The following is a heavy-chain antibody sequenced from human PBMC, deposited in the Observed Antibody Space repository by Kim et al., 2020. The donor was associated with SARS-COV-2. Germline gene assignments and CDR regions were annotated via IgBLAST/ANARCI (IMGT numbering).Heavy chain of an antibody. J-gene: IGHJ4*02. D-gene: IGHD3-9*01. CDR1: GVSFDDYA. CDR2: ISCKSGFR. V-gene: IGHV3-9*01. Sequence: GGSLRLSCAASGVSFDDYARHWVRQVPGKGLEWVSGISCKSGFRANADSVRARFTISRDNTQNSGYLQIDSLRPEDTASYYCATASRSDVLSGFYKGGTQNYLNYWGQGTLVTVSS. CDR3: ATASRSDVLSGFYKGGTQNYLNY.